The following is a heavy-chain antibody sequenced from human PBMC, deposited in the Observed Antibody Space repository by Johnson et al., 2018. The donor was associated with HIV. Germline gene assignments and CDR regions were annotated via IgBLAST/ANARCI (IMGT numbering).Heavy chain of an antibody. D-gene: IGHD3-10*01. CDR1: GFTFDDYG. V-gene: IGHV3-13*01. CDR2: IGTAGDT. Sequence: VQLVESGGGVVRPGGSLRLSCVASGFTFDDYGMTWVRQAPGKGLEWVSVIGTAGDTYYLGSVKGRFTISRENAKNSLYLQMNSLRAGDTAVYYCARAGRWSGDTFDIWGQGTMVTVSS. J-gene: IGHJ3*02. CDR3: ARAGRWSGDTFDI.